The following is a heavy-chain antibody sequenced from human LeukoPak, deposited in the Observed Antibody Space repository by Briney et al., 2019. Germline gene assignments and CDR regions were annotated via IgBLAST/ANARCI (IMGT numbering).Heavy chain of an antibody. J-gene: IGHJ4*02. CDR1: GYRFTTYW. Sequence: GEPLNISCQTSGYRFTTYWIGWVRQLPGKGLEGMGIIYPGDSDTRYSPSFQGQVTISADKSISTAYLQWSSLKASDTAMYYCARRGASYSSGWYYFDYWGQGTLVTVSS. CDR2: IYPGDSDT. V-gene: IGHV5-51*01. D-gene: IGHD6-19*01. CDR3: ARRGASYSSGWYYFDY.